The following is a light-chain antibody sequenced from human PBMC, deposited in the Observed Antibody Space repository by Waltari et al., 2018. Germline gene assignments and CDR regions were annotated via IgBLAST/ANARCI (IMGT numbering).Light chain of an antibody. Sequence: EIVLTQSPGTLSLSPGERATLSCRASQSVSSSYLAWYQQKPGQAPRLLIYVASRRATGIPDRFSGSGAGTDFTLTSSRLEPEDLAVYYCQQYGSSLSLTFGGGTKVEIK. CDR2: VAS. J-gene: IGKJ4*01. CDR1: QSVSSSY. V-gene: IGKV3-20*01. CDR3: QQYGSSLSLT.